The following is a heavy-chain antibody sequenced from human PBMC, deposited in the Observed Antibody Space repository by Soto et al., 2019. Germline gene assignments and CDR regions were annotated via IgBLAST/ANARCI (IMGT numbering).Heavy chain of an antibody. Sequence: SETLSLTCTVSGDSISSFYWTWIRQPPGKGLEWVGYIFSSGSTNYNPSLKSRVTISVDTSENQFSLKLTSVTAAETAVNYCARVGYCSSTPCWPIGYFEYWGQGTLVTVSS. CDR2: IFSSGST. CDR1: GDSISSFY. D-gene: IGHD2-2*01. V-gene: IGHV4-59*01. J-gene: IGHJ4*02. CDR3: ARVGYCSSTPCWPIGYFEY.